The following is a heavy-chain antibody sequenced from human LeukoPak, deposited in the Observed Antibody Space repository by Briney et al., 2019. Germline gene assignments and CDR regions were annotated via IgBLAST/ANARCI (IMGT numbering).Heavy chain of an antibody. D-gene: IGHD3-10*01. J-gene: IGHJ6*03. CDR2: IKQDGSEK. V-gene: IGHV3-7*01. CDR1: GFTFSSYW. CDR3: AGSKAPYYYYYMDV. Sequence: GGSLRLSCAASGFTFSSYWMSWVRQAPGKGLEWVANIKQDGSEKYYVDSVKGRFTISRDNAKNSLYLQMNSLRAEDTAVYYCAGSKAPYYYYYMDVWGKGTTVTVSS.